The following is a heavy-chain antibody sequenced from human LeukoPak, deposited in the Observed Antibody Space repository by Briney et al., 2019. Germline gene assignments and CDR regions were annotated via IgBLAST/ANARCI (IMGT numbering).Heavy chain of an antibody. D-gene: IGHD2-15*01. V-gene: IGHV3-30*18. CDR1: GFTFSSYG. CDR3: AKGHLLDY. J-gene: IGHJ4*02. CDR2: ISYDGSNK. Sequence: GGSLRLSCAASGFTFSSYGMHWVRQAPGKGLEWVAVISYDGSNKYYAGSVKGRFTISRDNSKNTLYLQMNSLRAEDTAVYYCAKGHLLDYWGQGTLVTVSS.